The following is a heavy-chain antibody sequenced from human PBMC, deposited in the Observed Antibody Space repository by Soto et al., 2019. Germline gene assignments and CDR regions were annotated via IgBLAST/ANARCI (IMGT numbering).Heavy chain of an antibody. J-gene: IGHJ5*02. Sequence: QVQLVQSGAEVKKPGASVKVSCKASGYTFTSYDINWVRQATGQGLDWMGWMNPNSGNIGYAQKFQGRVTMTRNTSISTAYMELSSLRSEDTAVYYCARVSRYCSGGSCYYNWFDPWGQGTLVTVSS. CDR2: MNPNSGNI. D-gene: IGHD2-15*01. V-gene: IGHV1-8*01. CDR1: GYTFTSYD. CDR3: ARVSRYCSGGSCYYNWFDP.